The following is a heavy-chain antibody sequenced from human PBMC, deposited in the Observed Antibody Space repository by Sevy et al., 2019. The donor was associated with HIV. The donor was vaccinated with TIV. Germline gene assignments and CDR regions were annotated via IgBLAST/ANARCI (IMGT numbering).Heavy chain of an antibody. V-gene: IGHV3-9*01. CDR2: ISWNSGSI. D-gene: IGHD6-19*01. J-gene: IGHJ2*01. CDR3: AASAVAGYWDFDL. Sequence: GGSLRLSCAASGFTFADTAMHWVRQAPGKGLEWVSVISWNSGSIGYADSVKGRFTISRDNAKNSLYLQMNSLRAEDTAFYYCAASAVAGYWDFDLWGRGTLVTVSS. CDR1: GFTFADTA.